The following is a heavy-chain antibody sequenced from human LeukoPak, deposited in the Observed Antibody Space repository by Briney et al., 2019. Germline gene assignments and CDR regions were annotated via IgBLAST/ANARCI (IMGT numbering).Heavy chain of an antibody. CDR2: IDPSDSYT. V-gene: IGHV5-10-1*01. CDR3: ARDEGYGGYGMDV. J-gene: IGHJ6*02. D-gene: IGHD3-10*01. Sequence: GESLKISCKGSGYSFTSYWISWVRQMPGKGLEWMGRIDPSDSYTNYSPSFQGHVPISADKALSTAYLHASNLKASDTAMYYRARDEGYGGYGMDVWGQGTTVTVSS. CDR1: GYSFTSYW.